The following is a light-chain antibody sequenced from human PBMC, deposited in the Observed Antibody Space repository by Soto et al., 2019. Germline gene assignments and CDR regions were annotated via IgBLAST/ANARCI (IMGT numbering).Light chain of an antibody. V-gene: IGKV1-39*01. Sequence: DIQMTQSPSSLSASVGDRVTITCRASQSISNYLNWYQQKPGKAPKLLIYAASSLQSGVPSRFSGSGSGTDFTLTISSLQPEDFATYYCQQSYSTRVTFGPGTKVDIK. CDR3: QQSYSTRVT. CDR2: AAS. J-gene: IGKJ3*01. CDR1: QSISNY.